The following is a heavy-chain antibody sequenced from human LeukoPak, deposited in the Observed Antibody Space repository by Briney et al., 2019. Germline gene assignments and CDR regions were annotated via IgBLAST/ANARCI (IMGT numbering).Heavy chain of an antibody. CDR1: GFTFSSYA. CDR3: ARDPGARYFDY. CDR2: ISYDGSNK. D-gene: IGHD1-26*01. V-gene: IGHV3-30-3*01. Sequence: GGSLRLSCAASGFTFSSYAMHWVRQAPGKGLEWVAVISYDGSNKYYADSVKGRFTISRDNSKNTLYLQMNSLRAEDTAVYYCARDPGARYFDYWGQGTLVTVSS. J-gene: IGHJ4*02.